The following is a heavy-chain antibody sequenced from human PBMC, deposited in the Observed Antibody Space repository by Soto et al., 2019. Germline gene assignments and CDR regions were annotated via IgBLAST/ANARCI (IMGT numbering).Heavy chain of an antibody. Sequence: QVQLVESGGGVVQPGRSLRLSCAASGFTFSNYAMHWVRQAPGKGLEWVAVISYDESNKYYADSVKGRFTISRDNSKNTLYLQMNSLRAEDTAVYYCARARIAAAATDFLDWFDPWGQGTLVTVSS. CDR3: ARARIAAAATDFLDWFDP. CDR2: ISYDESNK. D-gene: IGHD6-13*01. V-gene: IGHV3-30-3*01. CDR1: GFTFSNYA. J-gene: IGHJ5*02.